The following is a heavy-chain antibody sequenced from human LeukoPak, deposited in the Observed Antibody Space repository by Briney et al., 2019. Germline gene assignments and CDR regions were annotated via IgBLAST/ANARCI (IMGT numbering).Heavy chain of an antibody. Sequence: GESLQISCKGSGYSFTTYWIGWVRQMPGKGLEWMGIIYPGDSDTRYSPSFQGQVTVSADKSISTAYLQWSSLKASDTAMYYCARHDSSGNNYFDYWGQGALVTVSS. V-gene: IGHV5-51*01. CDR3: ARHDSSGNNYFDY. D-gene: IGHD3-22*01. J-gene: IGHJ4*02. CDR1: GYSFTTYW. CDR2: IYPGDSDT.